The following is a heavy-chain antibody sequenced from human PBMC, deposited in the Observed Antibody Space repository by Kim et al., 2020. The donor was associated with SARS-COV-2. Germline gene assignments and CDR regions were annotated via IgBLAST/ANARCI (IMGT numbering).Heavy chain of an antibody. CDR1: GGSISSSSYY. D-gene: IGHD3-22*01. Sequence: SETLSLTCTVSGGSISSSSYYWGWIRQPPGKGLEWIGSIYYSGSTYYNPSLKSRVTISVDTSKNQFSLKLSSVTAADTAVYYCASLSNSSGYQRDYWGQGTLVTVSS. J-gene: IGHJ4*02. CDR2: IYYSGST. V-gene: IGHV4-39*01. CDR3: ASLSNSSGYQRDY.